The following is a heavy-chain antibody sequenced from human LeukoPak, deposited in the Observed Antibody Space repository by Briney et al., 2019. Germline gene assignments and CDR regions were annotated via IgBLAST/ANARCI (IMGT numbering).Heavy chain of an antibody. CDR3: ARESRREGYKFDY. Sequence: PSETLSLTCTVSGDSISSYYWSWIRQPPGKGLEWIGYVHYTGNTNYNPSLKSRLTISVDTSKNQFSLKLSSVTAADTALYYCARESRREGYKFDYWGQGTLVTVSS. CDR2: VHYTGNT. CDR1: GDSISSYY. V-gene: IGHV4-59*01. J-gene: IGHJ4*02. D-gene: IGHD5-24*01.